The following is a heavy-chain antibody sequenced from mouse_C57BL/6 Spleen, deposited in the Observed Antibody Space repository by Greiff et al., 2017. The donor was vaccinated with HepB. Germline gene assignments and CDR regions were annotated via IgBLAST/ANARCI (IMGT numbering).Heavy chain of an antibody. CDR2: IWSDGST. Sequence: VMLVESGPGLVAPSQSLSITCTVSGFSLTSYGVHWVRQPPGKGLEWLVVIWSDGSTTYNSALKSRLSISKDNSKSQVFLKMNSLQTDDTAMYYCARHDYGYGNYYAMDYWGQGTSVTVSS. J-gene: IGHJ4*01. D-gene: IGHD2-2*01. V-gene: IGHV2-6-1*01. CDR3: ARHDYGYGNYYAMDY. CDR1: GFSLTSYG.